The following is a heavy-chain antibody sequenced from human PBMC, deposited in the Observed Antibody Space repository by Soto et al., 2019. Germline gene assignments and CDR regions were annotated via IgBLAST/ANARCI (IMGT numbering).Heavy chain of an antibody. Sequence: QVQLVQSGAEVKKPGSSVKVSCKASGGTFSSYTISWVRQAPGQGLEWMGRIIPILGIANYAQKFQGRVTITADKSTSTAYMELSSLRSEDTAVYYCARDPIYGPPHFDYWGQGTLVTVSS. CDR3: ARDPIYGPPHFDY. V-gene: IGHV1-69*08. CDR2: IIPILGIA. D-gene: IGHD3-10*01. CDR1: GGTFSSYT. J-gene: IGHJ4*02.